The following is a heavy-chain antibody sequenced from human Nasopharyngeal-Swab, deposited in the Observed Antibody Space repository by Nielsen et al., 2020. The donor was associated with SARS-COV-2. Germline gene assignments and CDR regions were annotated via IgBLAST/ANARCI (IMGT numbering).Heavy chain of an antibody. CDR3: KVEVVPAAMSTLYYYYGMDV. CDR1: GFTFSNAW. Sequence: GESLKISCAASGFTFSNAWMSWVRQAPGKGLEWVGRIKSKIDGGTTDYAAPVKGRFTISRDDSKNTLYLQMNSLKTEDTAVYYCKVEVVPAAMSTLYYYYGMDVWGQGTTVTVSS. D-gene: IGHD2-2*01. J-gene: IGHJ6*02. V-gene: IGHV3-15*01. CDR2: IKSKIDGGTT.